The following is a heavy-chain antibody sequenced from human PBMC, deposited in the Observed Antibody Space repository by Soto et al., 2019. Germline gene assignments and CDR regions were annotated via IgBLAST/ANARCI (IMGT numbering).Heavy chain of an antibody. Sequence: PGGYLRLSCTASGFTFSDHGMHWVRQAPGKGLEWVASISGSVGSTFYADSVKGRFTISRDNYLNTLDLQMNSLRAEDTAVYYCSKYRTEASHTFDSWARGSLV. CDR1: GFTFSDHG. D-gene: IGHD2-21*01. CDR3: SKYRTEASHTFDS. V-gene: IGHV3-23*01. CDR2: ISGSVGST. J-gene: IGHJ4*02.